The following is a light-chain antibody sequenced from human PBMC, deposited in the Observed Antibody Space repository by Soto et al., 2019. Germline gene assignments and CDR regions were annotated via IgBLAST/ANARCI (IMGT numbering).Light chain of an antibody. Sequence: QSALTQPASVSGSPGQSITISCTGTSSDVGSFDLVSWYQRHPGNALKVMIFGVTRRPSGVSNRFSGSKSGSTASLTISGLQAEDEAEYFCCSYAGTTTYVCGTGTKVTVL. CDR3: CSYAGTTTYV. CDR1: SSDVGSFDL. V-gene: IGLV2-23*02. CDR2: GVT. J-gene: IGLJ1*01.